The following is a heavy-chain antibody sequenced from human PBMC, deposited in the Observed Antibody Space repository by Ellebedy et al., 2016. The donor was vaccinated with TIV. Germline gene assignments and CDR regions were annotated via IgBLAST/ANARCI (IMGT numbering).Heavy chain of an antibody. J-gene: IGHJ4*02. CDR3: ARESSGSYFDY. Sequence: MPSETLSLTCAVYGGSFSGYYWSWIRQPPGKGLEWIGEINHSGSTNYNPSLKSRVTISEDTSKNQFSLKLRSVTAADTAVYYCARESSGSYFDYWGQGILVTVSS. D-gene: IGHD1-26*01. CDR1: GGSFSGYY. V-gene: IGHV4-34*01. CDR2: INHSGST.